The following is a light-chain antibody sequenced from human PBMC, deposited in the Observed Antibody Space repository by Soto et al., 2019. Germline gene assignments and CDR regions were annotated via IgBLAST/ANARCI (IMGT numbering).Light chain of an antibody. CDR2: DAS. CDR3: QEYNSYSVT. V-gene: IGKV1-5*01. CDR1: QSFSSW. Sequence: DIQMTQSPSTLSASVGDRVTITCRASQSFSSWLAWYQQKPGEAPNLLIYDASTLESGVPSRFSGSGSGTEFTLTISSLQPDDFATNYCQEYNSYSVTFGQGTKLEIK. J-gene: IGKJ2*01.